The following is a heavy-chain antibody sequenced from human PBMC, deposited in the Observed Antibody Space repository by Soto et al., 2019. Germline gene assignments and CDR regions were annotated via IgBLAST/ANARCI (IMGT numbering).Heavy chain of an antibody. Sequence: QVQLVQSGAEVKKPGASVKVSCKASGYTFTSYAMHWVRQAPGQRLEWMGWINAGNGNTKYSQKFQGRVTITRDTSAXXAXMXXSSLRSEDTAVYYCASWSGYSYGDPNDYYYYGMDVWGQGTTVTVSS. D-gene: IGHD5-18*01. V-gene: IGHV1-3*01. CDR3: ASWSGYSYGDPNDYYYYGMDV. CDR2: INAGNGNT. CDR1: GYTFTSYA. J-gene: IGHJ6*02.